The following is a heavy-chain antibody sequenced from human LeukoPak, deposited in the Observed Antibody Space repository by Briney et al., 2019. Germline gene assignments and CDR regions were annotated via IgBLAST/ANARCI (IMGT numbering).Heavy chain of an antibody. CDR1: GFIFSSYA. V-gene: IGHV3-23*01. J-gene: IGHJ4*02. CDR3: AKVGSRWVAGTFDY. D-gene: IGHD6-19*01. CDR2: ISGNGGST. Sequence: GGSLRLSCAASGFIFSSYAMSWVRQAPGKGLEWVSAISGNGGSTYYADYVKGRFTISRDNSKNTLYLQMNSLRAEDTAVYYCAKVGSRWVAGTFDYWGQGTLVTVSS.